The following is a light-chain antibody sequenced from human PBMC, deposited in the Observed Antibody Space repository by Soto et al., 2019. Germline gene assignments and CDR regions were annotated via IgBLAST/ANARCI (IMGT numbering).Light chain of an antibody. CDR2: DAS. CDR3: QHRSNWPS. Sequence: EIVLTQSPATLSLSPGERATLSCRASQGVSSDLAWYQQKPGQAPRLLIYDASNRATGIPARFSGSGSGTDFTLTISSLEPEDFAVYYCQHRSNWPSFGPGTKVDIK. CDR1: QGVSSD. J-gene: IGKJ3*01. V-gene: IGKV3-11*01.